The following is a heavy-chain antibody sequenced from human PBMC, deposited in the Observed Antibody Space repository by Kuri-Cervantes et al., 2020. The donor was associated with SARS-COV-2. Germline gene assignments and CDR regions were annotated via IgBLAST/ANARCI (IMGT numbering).Heavy chain of an antibody. CDR2: IKQDGSEK. CDR3: AREWGDY. D-gene: IGHD3-16*01. V-gene: IGHV3-7*01. J-gene: IGHJ4*02. CDR1: GFTFSSYW. Sequence: GESLKISCAASGFTFSSYWMSWVRQAPGKGLECVANIKQDGSEKYYVDSVKGRFAISRDNAKNSLYLQMNSLRAKDTAVYYCAREWGDYWGQGTLVTVSS.